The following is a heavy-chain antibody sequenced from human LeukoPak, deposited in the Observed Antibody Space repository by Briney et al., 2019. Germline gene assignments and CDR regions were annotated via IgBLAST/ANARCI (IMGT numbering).Heavy chain of an antibody. CDR3: ARDVRYYGSGSYQPPGY. J-gene: IGHJ4*02. D-gene: IGHD3-10*01. V-gene: IGHV1-18*01. Sequence: ASVKVSCKASGYTFTSYGISWVRQAPGQGLEWMGWISAYNGNTNYAQKLQGRVTMTTDTSTSTAYMELRRLRSDDTAVYYCARDVRYYGSGSYQPPGYWGQGTLVTVSS. CDR1: GYTFTSYG. CDR2: ISAYNGNT.